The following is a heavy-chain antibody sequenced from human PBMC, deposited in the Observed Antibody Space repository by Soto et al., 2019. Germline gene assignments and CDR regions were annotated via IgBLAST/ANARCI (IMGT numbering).Heavy chain of an antibody. CDR3: AKSWGDTWEPSAVNL. V-gene: IGHV3-23*01. J-gene: IGHJ3*01. Sequence: EVQLLESGGGLAQPGGSLRLSCAASGFTFSRFCMSWVRQAPGKGLEWVSGISGSGYSTYCADTVKGRCTISRDNSKNTLNLQLNSLRVEDTATYYCAKSWGDTWEPSAVNLWGQGTMVSVSS. CDR2: ISGSGYST. CDR1: GFTFSRFC. D-gene: IGHD3-16*01.